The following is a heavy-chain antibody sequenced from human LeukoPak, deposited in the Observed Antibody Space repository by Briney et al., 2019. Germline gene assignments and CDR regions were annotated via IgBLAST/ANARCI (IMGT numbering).Heavy chain of an antibody. Sequence: ASVKVSCKASGYTFTSYYISWVRQAPGQGLEEMGWIRGDSVNTNYVQNFQGRVSMTTDTSTNTAYMELRSLRADDTAVYFCARVGIAMADFDYWGQGTLVTVSS. D-gene: IGHD6-19*01. V-gene: IGHV1-18*01. CDR1: GYTFTSYY. CDR3: ARVGIAMADFDY. J-gene: IGHJ4*02. CDR2: IRGDSVNT.